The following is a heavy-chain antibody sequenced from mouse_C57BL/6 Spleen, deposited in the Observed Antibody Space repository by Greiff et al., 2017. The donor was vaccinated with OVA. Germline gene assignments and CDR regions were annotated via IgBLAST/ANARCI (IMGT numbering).Heavy chain of an antibody. CDR2: IRNKANGYTT. CDR3: ARYHYYGTFAY. J-gene: IGHJ3*01. D-gene: IGHD1-1*01. V-gene: IGHV7-3*01. Sequence: EVHLVESGGGLVQPGGSLSLSCAASGFTFTDYYMSWVRQPPGKALEWLGFIRNKANGYTTEYSASVKGRFTISRDNSQSILYLQMNALRAEDSATYYCARYHYYGTFAYWGQGTLVTVSA. CDR1: GFTFTDYY.